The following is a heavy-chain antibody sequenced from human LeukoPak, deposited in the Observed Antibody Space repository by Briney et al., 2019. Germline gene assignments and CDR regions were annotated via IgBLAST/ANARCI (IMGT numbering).Heavy chain of an antibody. D-gene: IGHD3-22*01. CDR3: AKGATSAYFSPLDS. CDR1: GFTFSSYA. J-gene: IGHJ4*02. V-gene: IGHV3-23*01. Sequence: GGSLRLSCAASGFTFSSYAKSWVRQAPGKGLEWVSGISGSGGSTYYADSVKGRFTISRDNSKNTLYLQMDSLRAEDTAIYYCAKGATSAYFSPLDSWGQGTLVTVSS. CDR2: ISGSGGST.